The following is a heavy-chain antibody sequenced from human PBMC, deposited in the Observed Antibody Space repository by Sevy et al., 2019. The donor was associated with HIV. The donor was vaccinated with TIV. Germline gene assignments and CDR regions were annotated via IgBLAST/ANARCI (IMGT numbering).Heavy chain of an antibody. CDR3: VKELWLGDTVTTRNG. D-gene: IGHD4-17*01. CDR2: ISDSGAGT. Sequence: GGSLRLSCAASGFTFSNYAMSWVRQAPGKGLEWVSGISDSGAGTYYADSVRGRFTISRDNSKNMVSLQMNGLRAEDTAVYYSVKELWLGDTVTTRNGWGQGTLVTVSS. J-gene: IGHJ4*02. CDR1: GFTFSNYA. V-gene: IGHV3-23*01.